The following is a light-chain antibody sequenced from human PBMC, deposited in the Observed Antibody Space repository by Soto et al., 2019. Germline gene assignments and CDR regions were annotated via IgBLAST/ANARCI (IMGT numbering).Light chain of an antibody. CDR2: GAS. CDR1: QSVSGSY. Sequence: ENVLTQSPGTLSLSPGERATLSCRASQSVSGSYLAWYQQKPGQAPRLLIYGASSRATGIPDRFSGSGSGTDFTLAISRLEPEDFAVYYCQQYVRSPWTFGRGTKV. CDR3: QQYVRSPWT. J-gene: IGKJ1*01. V-gene: IGKV3-20*01.